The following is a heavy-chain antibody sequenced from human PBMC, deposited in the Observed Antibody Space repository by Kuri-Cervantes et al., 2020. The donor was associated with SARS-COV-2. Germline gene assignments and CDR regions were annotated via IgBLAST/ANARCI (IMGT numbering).Heavy chain of an antibody. CDR3: ARGEEYQQDWFDP. J-gene: IGHJ5*02. CDR1: GGSFSGYY. CDR2: INHSGNT. Sequence: SETLTLTGAVYGGSFSGYYWSGVRQPPGKGLEWSGEINHSGNTNYDPSLKSRVTKSIDTSKNQFSLMLSSVTAADTAVYYCARGEEYQQDWFDPWGQGTLVTVSS. V-gene: IGHV4-34*01. D-gene: IGHD2-2*01.